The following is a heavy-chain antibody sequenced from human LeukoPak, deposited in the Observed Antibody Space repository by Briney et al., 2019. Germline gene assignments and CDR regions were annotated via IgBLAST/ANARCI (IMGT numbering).Heavy chain of an antibody. CDR1: GYTFTGYY. CDR3: ARGTFTDSGFDY. V-gene: IGHV1-2*02. D-gene: IGHD6-19*01. CDR2: INPNSGGT. J-gene: IGHJ4*02. Sequence: KVSCTASGYTFTGYYMHWVRQAPGQGLEWMGWINPNSGGTNYAQKFQGRVTMTRDTSISTAYMELSRLRSDDTAVYYCARGTFTDSGFDYWGQGTLVTVSS.